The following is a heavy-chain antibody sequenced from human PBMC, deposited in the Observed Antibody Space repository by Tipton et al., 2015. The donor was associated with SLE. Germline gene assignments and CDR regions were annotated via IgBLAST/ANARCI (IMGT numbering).Heavy chain of an antibody. J-gene: IGHJ6*02. Sequence: SLRLSCAASGFTFNDYGMHWVRQVPGKGLEWVAFIRYDGSNKYYADSVKGRFTISRDNSKSTVYLQMNSLKPEDTAVYYCANQGDHGDYGGDDYYYGMDVWGQGTTVTVSS. CDR2: IRYDGSNK. D-gene: IGHD4-17*01. CDR1: GFTFNDYG. CDR3: ANQGDHGDYGGDDYYYGMDV. V-gene: IGHV3-30*02.